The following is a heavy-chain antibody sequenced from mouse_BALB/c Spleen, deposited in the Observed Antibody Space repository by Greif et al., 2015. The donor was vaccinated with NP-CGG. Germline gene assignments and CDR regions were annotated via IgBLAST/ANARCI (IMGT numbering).Heavy chain of an antibody. V-gene: IGHV1-69*02. CDR3: ALYGNPYYFDY. D-gene: IGHD2-1*01. CDR2: IDPSDSYT. Sequence: VQLQQSGAELVKPGASVKLSCKASGYTFTSYWMHWVKQRPGQGLEWIGEIDPSDSYTNYNQKFKGKATLTVDKSSSTAYMQLSSLTSEDSAVYYCALYGNPYYFDYWGQGTTLTVSS. J-gene: IGHJ2*01. CDR1: GYTFTSYW.